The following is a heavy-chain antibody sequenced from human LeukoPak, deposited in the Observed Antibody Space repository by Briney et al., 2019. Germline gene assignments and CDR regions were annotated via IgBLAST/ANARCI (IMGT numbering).Heavy chain of an antibody. J-gene: IGHJ4*02. Sequence: GGSLRLSCAASGFTFSSYAMSWVRQAPGKGLEWVSAISGSGGSTYYADSVKGRFTISRDNAKNSLYLQMNSLRAEDTAVYYCARGLDSSGSTYYDFWSGGYYFDYWGQGTLVTVSS. V-gene: IGHV3-23*01. CDR2: ISGSGGST. D-gene: IGHD3-3*01. CDR1: GFTFSSYA. CDR3: ARGLDSSGSTYYDFWSGGYYFDY.